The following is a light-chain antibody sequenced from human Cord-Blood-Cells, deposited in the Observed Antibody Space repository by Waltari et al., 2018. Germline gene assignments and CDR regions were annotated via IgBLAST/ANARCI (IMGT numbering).Light chain of an antibody. CDR1: SPNIGAGYY. Sequence: QSVLTQPPSVSGAPGQRVTISCTGSSPNIGAGYYVHWYQRLPGTAPKLLISGNSNRPSGVPDRFSGSKSGTSASLAITGLQAEDEADYYCQSYDSSLSGWVFGGGTKLTVL. CDR3: QSYDSSLSGWV. CDR2: GNS. V-gene: IGLV1-40*01. J-gene: IGLJ3*02.